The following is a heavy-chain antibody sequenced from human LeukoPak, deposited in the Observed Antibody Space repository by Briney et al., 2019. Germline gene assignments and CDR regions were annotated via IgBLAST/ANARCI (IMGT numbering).Heavy chain of an antibody. J-gene: IGHJ4*02. D-gene: IGHD3-22*01. V-gene: IGHV3-7*03. Sequence: GGSLRLSCADSGVTFSSHWMSWVRQAPGKGLEWVANIKQDGSEKYYVDSVKGRFSISRDNSKNTLYLQMNSLRAEDTAVYYCAKSGDSSGYYDDFDYWGQGTLVTVSS. CDR2: IKQDGSEK. CDR3: AKSGDSSGYYDDFDY. CDR1: GVTFSSHW.